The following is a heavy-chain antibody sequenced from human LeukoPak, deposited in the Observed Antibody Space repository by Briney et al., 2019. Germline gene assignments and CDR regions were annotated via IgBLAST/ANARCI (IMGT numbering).Heavy chain of an antibody. Sequence: GGSLRLSCAASGFTFSSLWRSWVRQAPGKGLEWVANIKQDGSEKYYVDSVKGRFTISRDHAKNSLNLQINSLRAEETAVYYCAGERDNIVVVPTAPWGQGTLVTVSS. V-gene: IGHV3-7*04. J-gene: IGHJ5*02. D-gene: IGHD2-2*01. CDR2: IKQDGSEK. CDR3: AGERDNIVVVPTAP. CDR1: GFTFSSLW.